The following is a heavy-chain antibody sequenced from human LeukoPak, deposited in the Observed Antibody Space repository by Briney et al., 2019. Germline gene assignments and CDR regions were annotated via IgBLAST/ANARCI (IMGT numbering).Heavy chain of an antibody. Sequence: ASVKVSCKASGYTFTGYYMHWVRQAPGQGLEWMGWINPNSGGTNYAQKFQGRVTMTRDTSISTAYMELRRLRSDDTAVYYCARALDTGEYYYYYYYMDVWGKGTTVTVSS. CDR3: ARALDTGEYYYYYYYMDV. CDR1: GYTFTGYY. D-gene: IGHD3-16*01. CDR2: INPNSGGT. J-gene: IGHJ6*03. V-gene: IGHV1-2*02.